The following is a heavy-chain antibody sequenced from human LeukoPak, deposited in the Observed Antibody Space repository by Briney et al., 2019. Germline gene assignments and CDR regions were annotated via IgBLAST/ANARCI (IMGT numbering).Heavy chain of an antibody. D-gene: IGHD2/OR15-2a*01. CDR3: VSLYETY. CDR1: GNYW. CDR2: INSDGSWT. J-gene: IGHJ4*02. Sequence: PGGSLRLSCAASGNYWMHWVRQVPGKGLVWVSHINSDGSWTSYADCVKGRFTISKDNAKNTVYLQMNSLRAEDTAVYYCVSLYETYWGRGTLVTVSS. V-gene: IGHV3-74*01.